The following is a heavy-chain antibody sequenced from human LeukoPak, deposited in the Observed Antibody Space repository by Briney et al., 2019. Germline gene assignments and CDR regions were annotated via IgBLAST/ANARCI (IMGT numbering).Heavy chain of an antibody. Sequence: SETLSLTCTVSGGSISSYCWSWIRQPPGKGLEWIGYIYYRGSTNYNPSLKSRVTISVDTSKNQFSLKLSSVTAADTAVYYCARAQKTSLDPWGQGTLVTVSS. CDR3: ARAQKTSLDP. CDR1: GGSISSYC. D-gene: IGHD4-11*01. V-gene: IGHV4-59*01. CDR2: IYYRGST. J-gene: IGHJ5*02.